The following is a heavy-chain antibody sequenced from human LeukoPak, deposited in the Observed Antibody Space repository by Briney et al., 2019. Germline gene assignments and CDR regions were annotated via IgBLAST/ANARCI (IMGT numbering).Heavy chain of an antibody. CDR1: GFTFSSYS. CDR3: ARDCSSTSCSGGLPFYGMDV. V-gene: IGHV3-48*04. J-gene: IGHJ6*02. D-gene: IGHD2-2*01. CDR2: ISSSSSTI. Sequence: PGGSLRLSCAASGFTFSSYSMNWVRQAPGKGLEWVSYISSSSSTIYYADSVKGRFTISRDNAKNSLYLQMNSLRAEDTAVYYCARDCSSTSCSGGLPFYGMDVWGQGTTVTVSS.